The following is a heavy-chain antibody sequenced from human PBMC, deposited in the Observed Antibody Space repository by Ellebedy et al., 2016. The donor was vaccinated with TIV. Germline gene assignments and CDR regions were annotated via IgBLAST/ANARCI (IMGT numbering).Heavy chain of an antibody. CDR3: AHIPAAFLEWLPINYFDF. J-gene: IGHJ4*02. CDR1: GFSLSTSGVG. CDR2: FHWNDDK. Sequence: SGPTLVKPTQTLTLTCTFSGFSLSTSGVGVGWIRQPPGKARGWLAVFHWNDDKRYSPSLESRLTITKDPSKNQVVLTMTNMDPVDTATYFCAHIPAAFLEWLPINYFDFWGQGTLVTVSS. V-gene: IGHV2-5*01. D-gene: IGHD3-3*02.